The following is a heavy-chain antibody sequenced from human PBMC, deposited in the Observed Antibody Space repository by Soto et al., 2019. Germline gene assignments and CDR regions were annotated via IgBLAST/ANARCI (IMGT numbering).Heavy chain of an antibody. D-gene: IGHD2-15*01. J-gene: IGHJ5*02. Sequence: GGSLRLSCAASGFTFSSYWMHWVRQAPGKVLVWVSRISPGSRYPAYADSVKGRFTISRDNAKRSLYLQMMSLTAEDTAIYYCVRGGGGGLFDPWGQGTMVTVSS. V-gene: IGHV3-74*01. CDR1: GFTFSSYW. CDR2: ISPGSRYP. CDR3: VRGGGGGLFDP.